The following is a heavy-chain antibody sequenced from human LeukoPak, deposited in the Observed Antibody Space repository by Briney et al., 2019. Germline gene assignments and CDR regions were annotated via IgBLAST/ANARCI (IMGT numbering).Heavy chain of an antibody. V-gene: IGHV1-69*05. CDR3: AREKYYDFWSGYQKPNWFDP. D-gene: IGHD3-3*01. CDR1: GGTFSSYA. J-gene: IGHJ5*02. CDR2: IIPIFGTA. Sequence: SVKVSCKASGGTFSSYAISWVRQALGQGLEWMGGIIPIFGTANYAQKFQGRVTITTDESTSTAYMELSSLRSEDTAVYYCAREKYYDFWSGYQKPNWFDPWGQGTLVTVSS.